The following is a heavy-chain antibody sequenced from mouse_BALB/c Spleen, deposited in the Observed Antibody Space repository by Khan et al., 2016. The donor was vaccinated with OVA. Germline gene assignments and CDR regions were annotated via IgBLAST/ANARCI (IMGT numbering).Heavy chain of an antibody. V-gene: IGHV3-1*02. Sequence: VQLKESGPGLVKPSQSLSLTCTVTGYSITSGYIWNLIRQSPENKLECMGYISYSGSTKYNPYLKSRITITRDTSKNQFFLQLNYVTTEDTAAYSCARTARIKYWGEGTTLTVSS. CDR1: GYSITSGYI. J-gene: IGHJ2*01. CDR3: ARTARIKY. D-gene: IGHD1-2*01. CDR2: ISYSGST.